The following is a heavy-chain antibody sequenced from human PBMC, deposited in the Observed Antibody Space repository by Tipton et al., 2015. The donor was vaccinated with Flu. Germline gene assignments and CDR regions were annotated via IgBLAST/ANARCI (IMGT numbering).Heavy chain of an antibody. J-gene: IGHJ2*01. D-gene: IGHD6-19*01. V-gene: IGHV4-4*07. Sequence: TLSLTCTVPGGSISTFFWYWIRQPAGKGLEWIGRISTTGSTNYNPSLESRVTMSVDTAKNQFSLQLKSVTAADTALYYSAGEGGQTVAFLGRDIWGRGHLVTVSS. CDR1: GGSISTFF. CDR2: ISTTGST. CDR3: AGEGGQTVAFLGRDI.